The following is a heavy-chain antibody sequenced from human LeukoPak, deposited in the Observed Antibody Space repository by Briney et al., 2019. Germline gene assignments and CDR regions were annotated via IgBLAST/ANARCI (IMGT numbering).Heavy chain of an antibody. CDR1: GFTFSTYW. CDR3: ARDGLCVVGRSGYYYGPPHFDY. Sequence: GGSLRLSCAASGFTFSTYWMSWVRQAPGKGLEWVANIKQDGSEKYYVDSVKGRFTISRDNAKNSLYLQMNSLRVEDTAIYYCARDGLCVVGRSGYYYGPPHFDYWGQGTLVTVSS. D-gene: IGHD3-22*01. V-gene: IGHV3-7*05. CDR2: IKQDGSEK. J-gene: IGHJ4*02.